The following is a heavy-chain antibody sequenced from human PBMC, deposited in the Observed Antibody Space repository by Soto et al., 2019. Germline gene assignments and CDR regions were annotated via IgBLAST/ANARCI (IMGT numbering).Heavy chain of an antibody. J-gene: IGHJ4*02. D-gene: IGHD3-22*01. CDR1: GFTFSSYA. CDR2: LSGSGIST. Sequence: PGGSLRLSCAASGFTFSSYAMSWVRQAPGKGLEWVSVLSGSGISTYYADTVKGRFTISRDNSRNTLYLQMNSLRAEDTAVYYCATSYDSSGYDYWGQGTLVTVSS. CDR3: ATSYDSSGYDY. V-gene: IGHV3-23*01.